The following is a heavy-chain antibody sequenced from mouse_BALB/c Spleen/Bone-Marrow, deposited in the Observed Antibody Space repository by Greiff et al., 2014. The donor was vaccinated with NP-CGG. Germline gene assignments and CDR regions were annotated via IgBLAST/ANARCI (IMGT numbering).Heavy chain of an antibody. D-gene: IGHD3-3*01. CDR3: ARRDFGDF. J-gene: IGHJ2*01. CDR1: GYTFTDYN. CDR2: IYPYNGDT. V-gene: IGHV1S29*02. Sequence: EVQLQQSGPELAKPGASVKISCKASGYTFTDYNMNWVRQSHGKRLEWIGYIYPYNGDTGYNQKFKTRATLSIDNSSNTAYMELHSLTSEDSAVYYCARRDFGDFWGQGTTLTVSA.